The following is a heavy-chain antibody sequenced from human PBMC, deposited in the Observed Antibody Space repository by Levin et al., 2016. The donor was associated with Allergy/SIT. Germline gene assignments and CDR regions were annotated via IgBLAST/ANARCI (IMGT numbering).Heavy chain of an antibody. Sequence: WVRQAPGQGLEWMGGIIPIFGTPRDAQKFQGRVTISADESTSTVYMELSSLRSEDTAVYYCARDVGRDFYYYGMDVWGQGTTVTVSS. J-gene: IGHJ6*02. CDR2: IIPIFGTP. CDR3: ARDVGRDFYYYGMDV. V-gene: IGHV1-69*01.